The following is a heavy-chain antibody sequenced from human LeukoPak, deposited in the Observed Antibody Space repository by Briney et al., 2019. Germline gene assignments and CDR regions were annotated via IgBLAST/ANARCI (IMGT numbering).Heavy chain of an antibody. D-gene: IGHD3-10*01. CDR2: ISGSGGST. J-gene: IGHJ4*02. CDR1: GFTFSSYA. V-gene: IGHV3-23*01. Sequence: PEGSLRLSCAASGFTFSSYAMSWVRQAPGKGLEWVSAISGSGGSTYYADSVKGRFTISRDNSKNTLYLQMNSLRAEDTAVYYCAKSPSYGSGSYYPFDYWGQGTLVTVSS. CDR3: AKSPSYGSGSYYPFDY.